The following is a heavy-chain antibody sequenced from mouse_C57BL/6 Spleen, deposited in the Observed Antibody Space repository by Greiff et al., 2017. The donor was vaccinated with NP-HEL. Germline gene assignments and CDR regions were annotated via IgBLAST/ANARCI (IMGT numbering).Heavy chain of an antibody. V-gene: IGHV1-52*01. Sequence: QVQLQQPGAELVRPGSSVKLSCKASGYTFTSYWMHWVKQRPIQGLEWIGNIDPSDSETPYNQKFTDKATLTVDKSSSTAYMQLSSLTSEDSAVYYCARSAMVKNYFDYWGQGTTLTVSS. CDR3: ARSAMVKNYFDY. D-gene: IGHD1-1*02. J-gene: IGHJ2*01. CDR2: IDPSDSET. CDR1: GYTFTSYW.